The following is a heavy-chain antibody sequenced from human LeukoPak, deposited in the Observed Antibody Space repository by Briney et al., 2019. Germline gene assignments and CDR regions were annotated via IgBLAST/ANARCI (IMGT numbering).Heavy chain of an antibody. Sequence: GGSLRLSCAATGFTVSSNYMSWVRQAPGKGLEWVSVPYSDASTYYADSVKGRFIISRLSSENTLYLQMNSLRVEDTAVYYCARMNSGTYFDYWGQGTLVSVSS. J-gene: IGHJ4*02. CDR3: ARMNSGTYFDY. CDR2: PYSDAST. V-gene: IGHV3-53*04. D-gene: IGHD1-26*01. CDR1: GFTVSSNY.